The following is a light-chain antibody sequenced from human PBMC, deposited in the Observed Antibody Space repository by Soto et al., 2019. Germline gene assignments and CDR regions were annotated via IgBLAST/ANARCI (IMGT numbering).Light chain of an antibody. CDR2: EVN. Sequence: QSALTQPPSASGSPGQSVTISCTGTSSDVGGYKYVSWYQQHPGKAPKLMIYEVNKRPSGVPDRFSGSNSGNTASLTVSGLQAEDEADYYCSSYAGGNNWVFGGGTKLTVL. CDR1: SSDVGGYKY. CDR3: SSYAGGNNWV. V-gene: IGLV2-8*01. J-gene: IGLJ3*02.